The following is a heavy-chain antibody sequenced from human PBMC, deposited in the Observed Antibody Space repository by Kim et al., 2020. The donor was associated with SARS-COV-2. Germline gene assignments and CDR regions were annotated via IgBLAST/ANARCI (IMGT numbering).Heavy chain of an antibody. V-gene: IGHV4-31*03. J-gene: IGHJ1*01. CDR1: GGSISSGGYY. Sequence: SETLSLTCTVSGGSISSGGYYWSWIRQHPGKGLEWIGYIYYSGSTYYNPSLKSRVTISVDTSKNQFSLKLSSVTAADTAVYYCASAYYHGSGSYGSEYFQHWGQGTLVTVSS. CDR2: IYYSGST. CDR3: ASAYYHGSGSYGSEYFQH. D-gene: IGHD3-10*01.